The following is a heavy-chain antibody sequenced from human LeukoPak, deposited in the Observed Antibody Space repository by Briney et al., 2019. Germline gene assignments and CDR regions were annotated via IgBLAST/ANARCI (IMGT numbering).Heavy chain of an antibody. J-gene: IGHJ4*02. D-gene: IGHD1-7*01. Sequence: GGSLRLSCAASGFTVSSNYMSWVRQAPGKGLEWVSVIYSGGSTYYADSVKGRFTISRHNSKNTLYLQMNSLRAEDTAVYYCARVLNRNYVSEYYFDYWGQGTLVTVSS. CDR2: IYSGGST. CDR3: ARVLNRNYVSEYYFDY. CDR1: GFTVSSNY. V-gene: IGHV3-53*04.